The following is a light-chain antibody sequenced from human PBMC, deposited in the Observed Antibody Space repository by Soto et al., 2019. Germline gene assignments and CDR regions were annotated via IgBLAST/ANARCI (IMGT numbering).Light chain of an antibody. CDR1: SSDVGGYNF. CDR2: EVT. J-gene: IGLJ1*01. Sequence: QFVLTQPPSASGSPGQSVTISCTGTSSDVGGYNFVSWYQQHPGKAPKLIIYEVTKRPSGVPDRFSGSKSGNTASLTVSGLQAEGEADYYCSSYSGTNNYVFGTGTKVTVL. CDR3: SSYSGTNNYV. V-gene: IGLV2-8*01.